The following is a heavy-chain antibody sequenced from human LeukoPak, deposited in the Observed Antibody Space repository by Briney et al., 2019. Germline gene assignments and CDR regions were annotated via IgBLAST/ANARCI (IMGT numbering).Heavy chain of an antibody. V-gene: IGHV4-34*01. CDR2: INHSGST. CDR1: GGSFSGFY. J-gene: IGHJ4*02. D-gene: IGHD3-22*01. Sequence: SETLSLTCAVYGGSFSGFYWSWIRQPPGKGLEWIGEINHSGSTYYNPSLKSRVTISVDTSKNQFSLKLTSVTAADTAVYYRATLGEYYDSSGYYYNWGQGTLVTVSS. CDR3: ATLGEYYDSSGYYYN.